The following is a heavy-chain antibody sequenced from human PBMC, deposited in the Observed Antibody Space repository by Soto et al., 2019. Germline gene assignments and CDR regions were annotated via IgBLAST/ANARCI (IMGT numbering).Heavy chain of an antibody. J-gene: IGHJ4*02. D-gene: IGHD3-16*01. CDR1: GGTFRDSP. CDR2: IISFVGTA. V-gene: IGHV1-69*12. CDR3: ASENNRLRGSLDY. Sequence: QVQLVQSGAEVKKPGSSVKVSCKASGGTFRDSPISWVRQAPGAGLEWMGGIISFVGTANYAQKFQDRVTISADDSSNTVYLEVDRLGSEDTAVYFCASENNRLRGSLDYWGQGTLVIVSS.